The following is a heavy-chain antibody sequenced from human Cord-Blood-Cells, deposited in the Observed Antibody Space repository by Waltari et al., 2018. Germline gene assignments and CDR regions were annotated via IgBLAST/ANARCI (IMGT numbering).Heavy chain of an antibody. Sequence: QVQLVESGGGVVQPGRSLRLPCAASGFTFSSYAMHWVRPAPGKGLEWVAVISYDGSNKYYADSVKGRFTISRDNSKNTLYLQMNSLRAEDTAVYYCGRSGGLLYYYYYMDVWGKGTTVTVSS. V-gene: IGHV3-30-3*01. D-gene: IGHD3-10*01. CDR1: GFTFSSYA. J-gene: IGHJ6*03. CDR3: GRSGGLLYYYYYMDV. CDR2: ISYDGSNK.